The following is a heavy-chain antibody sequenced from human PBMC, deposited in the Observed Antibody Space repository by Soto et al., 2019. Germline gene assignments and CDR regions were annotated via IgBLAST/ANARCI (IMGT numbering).Heavy chain of an antibody. Sequence: ASVKVSCKVSGYTLTELSMHWVRQAPGKGLEWMGGFDPEDGETIYAQKFQGRVTMTEDTSTATAYMELSSLRSEDTAVYYCATWRGDSNCSSTSCYLLRDYYYMDVWGKGTTVTVSS. V-gene: IGHV1-24*01. CDR2: FDPEDGET. D-gene: IGHD2-2*01. CDR3: ATWRGDSNCSSTSCYLLRDYYYMDV. CDR1: GYTLTELS. J-gene: IGHJ6*03.